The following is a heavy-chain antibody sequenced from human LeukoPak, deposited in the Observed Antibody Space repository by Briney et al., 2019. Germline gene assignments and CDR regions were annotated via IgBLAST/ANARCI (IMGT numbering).Heavy chain of an antibody. V-gene: IGHV3-30*04. CDR3: ARDQVSTLDY. CDR2: ISYDGTDQ. D-gene: IGHD1-1*01. Sequence: PGKSLRLSCAASGFTFSGYAMHWVRQAPGKGLEWVAGISYDGTDQYYSDSVKGRLTISRDFSKNTLYLQMISLRTEYTAVYYCARDQVSTLDYWGQGTLVTVSS. CDR1: GFTFSGYA. J-gene: IGHJ4*02.